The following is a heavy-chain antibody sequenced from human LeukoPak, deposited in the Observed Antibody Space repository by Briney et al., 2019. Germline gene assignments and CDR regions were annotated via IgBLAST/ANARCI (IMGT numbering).Heavy chain of an antibody. CDR2: INPSGGST. CDR1: GYTFTSCY. Sequence: GASVKVPCKASGYTFTSCYMHWVRQAPGQGLEWMGIINPSGGSTSYAQKFQGRVTMTRDMSTSTVYMELSSLRSEDTAVYYCARDLQGYCFDPWGQGTLVTVSS. D-gene: IGHD2-15*01. V-gene: IGHV1-46*01. CDR3: ARDLQGYCFDP. J-gene: IGHJ5*02.